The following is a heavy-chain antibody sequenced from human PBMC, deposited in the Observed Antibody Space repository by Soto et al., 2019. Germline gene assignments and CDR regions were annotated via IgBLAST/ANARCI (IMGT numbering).Heavy chain of an antibody. Sequence: QVQLVQSGAEVKKPGASVKVSCKASGYTFSTYAVHWVRQAPGQRLEWMGWINAGNGDASYSQKLQGRVTITRDTSAGTAYMELSSLTSEDTAAYYCVRGVSSGWFHYYGMDVWGQGTTVTVSS. CDR1: GYTFSTYA. J-gene: IGHJ6*02. V-gene: IGHV1-3*01. CDR3: VRGVSSGWFHYYGMDV. D-gene: IGHD6-19*01. CDR2: INAGNGDA.